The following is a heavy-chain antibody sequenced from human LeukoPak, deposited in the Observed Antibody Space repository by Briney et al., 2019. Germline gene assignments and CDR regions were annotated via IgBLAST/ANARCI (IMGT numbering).Heavy chain of an antibody. CDR2: MNEYGGDI. J-gene: IGHJ4*02. CDR1: GFNFGGFS. Sequence: GGSLRLSCAASGFNFGGFSMSWVRQAPGKGLEWVTHMNEYGGDIFYVDSVKDRFTISRDNAKNSLDLQMNSLRAEDTALYYCAKDLSSGTGRGFDYWGQGTLVTVSS. V-gene: IGHV3-7*03. D-gene: IGHD3/OR15-3a*01. CDR3: AKDLSSGTGRGFDY.